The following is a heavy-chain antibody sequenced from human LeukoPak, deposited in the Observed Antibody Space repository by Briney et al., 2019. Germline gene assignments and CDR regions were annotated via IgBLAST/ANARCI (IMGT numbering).Heavy chain of an antibody. V-gene: IGHV3-66*01. D-gene: IGHD3-10*01. CDR2: IFSGGST. CDR1: GFTVTSSY. Sequence: PGGSLRLSCAASGFTVTSSYMNWVRQAPGKGLEWVSVIFSGGSTYYADSVKGRFSISRDNSKNTLYLQMNSLRAEDTAVYYCARGGDYYGSGSPYYFDYWGQGTLVTVSS. CDR3: ARGGDYYGSGSPYYFDY. J-gene: IGHJ4*02.